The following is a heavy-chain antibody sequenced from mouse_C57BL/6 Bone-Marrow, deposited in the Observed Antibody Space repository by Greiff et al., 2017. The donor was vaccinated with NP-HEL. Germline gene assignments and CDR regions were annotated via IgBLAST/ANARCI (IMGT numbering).Heavy chain of an antibody. CDR1: GFTFSSYG. CDR2: ISSGGSYT. Sequence: EVQLVESGGDLVKPGGSLKLSCAASGFTFSSYGMSWVRQTPDKRLEWVATISSGGSYTYYPDSVKGRFTISRDNAKNTLYLQMSSLKSEDTAMYYCARHLLGYAVDYWGQGTSVTVSS. CDR3: ARHLLGYAVDY. D-gene: IGHD2-1*01. J-gene: IGHJ4*01. V-gene: IGHV5-6*01.